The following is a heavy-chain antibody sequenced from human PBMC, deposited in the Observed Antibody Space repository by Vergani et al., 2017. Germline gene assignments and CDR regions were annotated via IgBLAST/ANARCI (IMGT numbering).Heavy chain of an antibody. CDR2: ISNDGRHT. CDR3: ARDTYYFDTSGYYLDY. CDR1: GFIFQNYT. D-gene: IGHD3-22*01. J-gene: IGHJ4*02. V-gene: IGHV3-30*04. Sequence: QVQLVESGGGVVQPGRSLRLSCATYGFIFQNYTMHWVRQAPGKGLEWVALISNDGRHTYYADSVRGRFSISRDNSKNSLYLQMNSLRAEDTAVYFCARDTYYFDTSGYYLDYWGQGTLVTVSS.